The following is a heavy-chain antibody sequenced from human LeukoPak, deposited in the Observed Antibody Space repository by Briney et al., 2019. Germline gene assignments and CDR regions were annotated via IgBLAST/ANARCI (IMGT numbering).Heavy chain of an antibody. CDR2: IKQDGSEK. D-gene: IGHD3-22*01. Sequence: GGSLRLSCAASGFTFSSHWMSWVRQAPGKGLEWVANIKQDGSEKYYVDSVKGRFTISRDNAKNSLYLQMNSLGAEDTAVYYCARGARYYDSSGYYYYWGQGTLVTVSS. J-gene: IGHJ4*02. CDR1: GFTFSSHW. CDR3: ARGARYYDSSGYYYY. V-gene: IGHV3-7*01.